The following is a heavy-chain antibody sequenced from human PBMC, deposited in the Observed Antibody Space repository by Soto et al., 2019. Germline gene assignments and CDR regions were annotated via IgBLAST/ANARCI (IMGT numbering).Heavy chain of an antibody. CDR2: IKTDGTVT. Sequence: EVQLVESGGGLVQPGGSLRLSCAASGFTFSSYWMHWVRQDAGKGLLWVSSIKTDGTVTQYADSVKGRFTVSRDNAQNTLYLQMNSLRAEDTAVYYCAKDLSWGQCDYWGQGALVTVSS. CDR1: GFTFSSYW. CDR3: AKDLSWGQCDY. V-gene: IGHV3-74*03. D-gene: IGHD3-16*01. J-gene: IGHJ4*02.